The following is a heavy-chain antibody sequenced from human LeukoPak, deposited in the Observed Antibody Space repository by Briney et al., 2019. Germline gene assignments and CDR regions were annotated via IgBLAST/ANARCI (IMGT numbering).Heavy chain of an antibody. V-gene: IGHV1-8*03. CDR3: ARGQQITIFGVVILVGCFDP. Sequence: ASVKVSFKASGYTFTRYHLNWVRRATGQGLEWMGWMNPNSGNTGYAQTFQGRVTITRNSSISTADMELRRLRSEDTAVYYCARGQQITIFGVVILVGCFDPWGQGTLVTVSS. J-gene: IGHJ5*02. D-gene: IGHD3-3*01. CDR2: MNPNSGNT. CDR1: GYTFTRYH.